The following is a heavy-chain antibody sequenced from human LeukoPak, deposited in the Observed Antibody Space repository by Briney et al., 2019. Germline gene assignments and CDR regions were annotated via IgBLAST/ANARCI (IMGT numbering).Heavy chain of an antibody. CDR3: AKEKTIAAPFQH. CDR2: IRSKANSYAT. V-gene: IGHV3-73*01. Sequence: PGGSLRLSCAASGFTFSGSAMHWVRQASGKGLEWVGRIRSKANSYATAYAASVKGRFTISRDDSKNTLYLQMNSLRAEDTAVYYCAKEKTIAAPFQHWGQGTLVTVSS. D-gene: IGHD6-6*01. J-gene: IGHJ1*01. CDR1: GFTFSGSA.